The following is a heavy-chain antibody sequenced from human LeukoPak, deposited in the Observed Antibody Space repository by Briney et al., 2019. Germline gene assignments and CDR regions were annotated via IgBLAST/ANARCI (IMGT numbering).Heavy chain of an antibody. CDR1: GYSFPSDW. J-gene: IGHJ6*02. CDR3: ARHLATVTASRQYYYYGMDV. D-gene: IGHD4-17*01. CDR2: IYPVDSDT. V-gene: IGHV5-51*01. Sequence: GESLKISCKGSGYSFPSDWIGWVRQMPGKGLEWMGIIYPVDSDTRYNPSFQGQVTISVDKSISTTYLQWSSLKASDTAIYYCARHLATVTASRQYYYYGMDVWGQGTTVTVSS.